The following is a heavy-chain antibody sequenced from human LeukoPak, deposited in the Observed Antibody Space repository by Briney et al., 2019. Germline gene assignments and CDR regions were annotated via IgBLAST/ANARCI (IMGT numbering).Heavy chain of an antibody. J-gene: IGHJ4*02. V-gene: IGHV4-4*07. CDR1: GGSISSYY. Sequence: SETLSLTCTVSGGSISSYYWSWIRQPAGKGLEWIGRIYTSGSTNYNPSLKSRVTMSVDTSKNQFSLKLSSVTAADTAVYYCARGPKSRYYDSSGLSDWGQGTLVTVSS. D-gene: IGHD3-22*01. CDR3: ARGPKSRYYDSSGLSD. CDR2: IYTSGST.